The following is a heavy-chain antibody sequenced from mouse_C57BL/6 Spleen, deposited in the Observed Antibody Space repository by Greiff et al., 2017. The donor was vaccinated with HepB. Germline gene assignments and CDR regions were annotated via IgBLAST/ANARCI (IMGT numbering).Heavy chain of an antibody. CDR1: GYTFTSYG. CDR3: DSVVPAGLAY. J-gene: IGHJ3*01. CDR2: IYPRSGNT. V-gene: IGHV1-81*01. Sequence: QVQLKESGAELARPGASVKLSCKASGYTFTSYGISWVKQRTGQGLEWIGEIYPRSGNTYYNEKFKGKATLTADKSSSTAYMELRSLTSEDSAVYFCDSVVPAGLAYWGQGTLVTVSA. D-gene: IGHD1-1*01.